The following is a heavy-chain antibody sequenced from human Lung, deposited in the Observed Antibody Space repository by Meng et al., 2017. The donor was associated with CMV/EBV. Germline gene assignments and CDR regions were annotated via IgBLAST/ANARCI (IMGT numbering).Heavy chain of an antibody. V-gene: IGHV3-21*01. Sequence: GESMKISCAASGFTLSSSSMSWVRQAPGKGLEWVSSMTNSSSYIYYADSVKGRFTVSRDNARNSLFLQMNCLRAEDTSVYYSARVSGAYYDSSGLDDWGQGXLVTVSS. CDR2: MTNSSSYI. J-gene: IGHJ4*03. CDR1: GFTLSSSS. CDR3: ARVSGAYYDSSGLDD. D-gene: IGHD3-22*01.